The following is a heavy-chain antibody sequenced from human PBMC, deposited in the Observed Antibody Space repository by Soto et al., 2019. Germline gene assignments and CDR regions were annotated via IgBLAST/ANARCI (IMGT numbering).Heavy chain of an antibody. V-gene: IGHV4-34*01. D-gene: IGHD5-18*01. CDR1: GGSFSGYY. Sequence: SETLSLTSAVSGGSFSGYYWGWIRQPPGKGLEWIGEINHSGSTNYNPSLKSRVTISVDTSKNQFSPKLSSVTAADTAVYHCASSPRGYSYGPRLSYFHYWGQGTLVTV. J-gene: IGHJ4*02. CDR3: ASSPRGYSYGPRLSYFHY. CDR2: INHSGST.